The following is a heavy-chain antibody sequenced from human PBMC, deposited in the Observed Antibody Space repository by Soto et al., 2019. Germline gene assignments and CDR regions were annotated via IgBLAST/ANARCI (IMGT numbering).Heavy chain of an antibody. V-gene: IGHV4-39*01. CDR1: GGFISSSSYD. D-gene: IGHD3-16*02. J-gene: IGHJ4*02. CDR2: IYYSGST. Sequence: PSETLSLTCTVSGGFISSSSYDWGWIRQPPGKGLEWIGSIYYSGSTYYNPSLKSRVTISVDTSKNQFSLKLSSVTAADTAVYYCASLLSIMITFGGVIVPEALFAYWVQGTLVTVSS. CDR3: ASLLSIMITFGGVIVPEALFAY.